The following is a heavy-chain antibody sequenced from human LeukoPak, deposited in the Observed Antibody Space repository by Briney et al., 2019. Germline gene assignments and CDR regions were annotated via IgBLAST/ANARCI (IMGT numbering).Heavy chain of an antibody. D-gene: IGHD1-26*01. CDR1: GGSISNYY. J-gene: IGHJ6*02. CDR2: IYYSGST. CDR3: ARVGGTNYYYYGMDV. V-gene: IGHV4-59*01. Sequence: SETLSLTCTVSGGSISNYYWSWIRQPPGKGLEWIGYIYYSGSTNYNPSLKSRVTISVDTSKNQFSLKLSSVTAADTAVYYCARVGGTNYYYYGMDVWGQGATVTVSS.